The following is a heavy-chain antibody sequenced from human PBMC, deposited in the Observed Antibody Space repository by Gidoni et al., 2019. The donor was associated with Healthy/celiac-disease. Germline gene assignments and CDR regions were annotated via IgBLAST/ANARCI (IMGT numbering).Heavy chain of an antibody. J-gene: IGHJ3*02. Sequence: QLQLQESGPGLVKPSETLSLTCTVSGGSLSSSSYYWGWIRQPPGKGLEWIGSIYYSGSTYYNPSFKSRVTISVDTSKNQFSLKLSSVTAADTAVYYCATLLPQAHAFDIWGQGTMVTVSS. CDR3: ATLLPQAHAFDI. CDR2: IYYSGST. V-gene: IGHV4-39*01. CDR1: GGSLSSSSYY.